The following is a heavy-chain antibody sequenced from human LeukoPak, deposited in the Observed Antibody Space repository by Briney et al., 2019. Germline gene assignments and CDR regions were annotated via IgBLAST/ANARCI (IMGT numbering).Heavy chain of an antibody. CDR1: GYTFTSYY. V-gene: IGHV1-46*01. J-gene: IGHJ4*02. CDR2: INPSGGST. D-gene: IGHD5-12*01. Sequence: GASVKVSCKASGYTFTSYYMHWVRQAPGQGLEWMGIINPSGGSTSYAQKFQGRVTMTRDTSTSTVYMELSSLRSEDTAVYYCAREMVVGSGYTLFDYWGQGTLVTVSS. CDR3: AREMVVGSGYTLFDY.